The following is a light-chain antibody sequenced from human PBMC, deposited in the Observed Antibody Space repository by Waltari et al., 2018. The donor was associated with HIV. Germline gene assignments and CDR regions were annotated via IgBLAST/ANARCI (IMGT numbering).Light chain of an antibody. CDR1: QTISNW. Sequence: DIQMTQSPSILSASVGDRATITCRASQTISNWVAWYQQKSGKPPHLLISPASSSDSGVPSRFSASGSGTEFTLTISSLQPKDFATYFCQQYSALPWTFGHGTNVEIK. CDR3: QQYSALPWT. V-gene: IGKV1-5*03. J-gene: IGKJ1*01. CDR2: PAS.